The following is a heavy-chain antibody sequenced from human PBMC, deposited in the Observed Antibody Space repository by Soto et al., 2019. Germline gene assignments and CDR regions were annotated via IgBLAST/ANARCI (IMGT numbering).Heavy chain of an antibody. CDR2: VSNKNGVT. J-gene: IGHJ4*02. V-gene: IGHV1-18*04. CDR1: CYTFSNYD. D-gene: IGHD2-8*02. Sequence: GASVKVSFKTSCYTFSNYDFSWVRQAPGQGLEWMGWVSNKNGVTNYAEKFRDRVTMTTDTSTNTIYMELRSLRSDDTAVYFCARERLNTGWYGFDHWGQGTQVTVSS. CDR3: ARERLNTGWYGFDH.